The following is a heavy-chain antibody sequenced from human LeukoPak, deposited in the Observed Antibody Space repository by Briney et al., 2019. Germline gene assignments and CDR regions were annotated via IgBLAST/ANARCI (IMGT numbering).Heavy chain of an antibody. D-gene: IGHD5-18*01. CDR1: ASGFSFSSYE. CDR3: AGHTFTAMY. CDR2: IGFGGII. Sequence: PGGSLRLSCAASGSASGFSFSSYEMNWVRQAPGKGLDCVAYIGFGGIIYYEDSVKGRFTISRDNARNSLSLQMNSLRVEDTAVYYCAGHTFTAMYWGQGTQVTVSS. V-gene: IGHV3-48*03. J-gene: IGHJ4*02.